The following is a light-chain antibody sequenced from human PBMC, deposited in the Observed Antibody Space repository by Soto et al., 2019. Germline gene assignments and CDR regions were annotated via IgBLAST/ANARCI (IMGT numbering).Light chain of an antibody. V-gene: IGKV1-5*01. Sequence: IQMYQSPSTLSASVGDSVTITSRASQSISSWLAWYHQKPGKAPKLLIYDASSLESGVPSRFSGSGSGTEFTLTISSLQPDDFATYYCQQYNSYSKTFGQGTKVDI. CDR3: QQYNSYSKT. CDR2: DAS. CDR1: QSISSW. J-gene: IGKJ1*01.